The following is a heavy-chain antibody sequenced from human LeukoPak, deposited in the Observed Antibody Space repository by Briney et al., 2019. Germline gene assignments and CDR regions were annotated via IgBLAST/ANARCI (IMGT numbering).Heavy chain of an antibody. CDR1: GYTFTSYY. D-gene: IGHD3-3*01. CDR2: INPSGGST. Sequence: ASVKVSCKASGYTFTSYYMHWVRQAPGQGLEWMGIINPSGGSTSYAQKFQGRVTMTRDTSTSTVYMELSSLRSEDTAVYYCARDPRLFWNGYGSFGYWGQRTLVTVSS. CDR3: ARDPRLFWNGYGSFGY. J-gene: IGHJ4*02. V-gene: IGHV1-46*01.